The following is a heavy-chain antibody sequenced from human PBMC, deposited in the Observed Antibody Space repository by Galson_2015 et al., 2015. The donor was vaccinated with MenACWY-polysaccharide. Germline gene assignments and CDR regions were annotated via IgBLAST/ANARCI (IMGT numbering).Heavy chain of an antibody. CDR3: ATSLISQTFTIFGMVISSFDY. J-gene: IGHJ4*02. CDR2: ISSSGSYI. D-gene: IGHD3-3*01. Sequence: SLRLSCAASGLTFSNYNMNWVRQAPGKGLEWVSSISSSGSYIYYADSVKGRFTISRANSKNSLYLQMNSLRAEDTAVYYCATSLISQTFTIFGMVISSFDYWGQGTLVTVSS. CDR1: GLTFSNYN. V-gene: IGHV3-21*01.